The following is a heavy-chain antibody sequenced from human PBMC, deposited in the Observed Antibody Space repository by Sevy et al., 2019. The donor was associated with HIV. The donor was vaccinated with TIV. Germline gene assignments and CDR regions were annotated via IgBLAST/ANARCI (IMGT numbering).Heavy chain of an antibody. D-gene: IGHD3-22*01. J-gene: IGHJ4*02. Sequence: ASVKVSCKVSGYTLTQLSMNWVRQAPGKGLEWMGSLDPEDGEKIYAQKFQGRVTMTEDRSTDTAYMDLSSLRSEDTAVYYCATTKDYYGSSGYPFDYWGQGTLVTVSS. CDR1: GYTLTQLS. V-gene: IGHV1-24*01. CDR2: LDPEDGEK. CDR3: ATTKDYYGSSGYPFDY.